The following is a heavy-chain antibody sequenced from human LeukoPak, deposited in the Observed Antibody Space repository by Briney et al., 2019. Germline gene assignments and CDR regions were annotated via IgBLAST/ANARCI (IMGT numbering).Heavy chain of an antibody. CDR2: IRYDESYK. Sequence: GGSLRLSCAASGFIFSSYGMHWVRQAPGKGLEWVAFIRYDESYKYYADSVKGRFTISRDNSKNTLYLQMNSLRAEDTAVYYCAKDPSYDFWSAYLDHWGQGTLVTVSS. CDR3: AKDPSYDFWSAYLDH. J-gene: IGHJ4*02. V-gene: IGHV3-30*02. CDR1: GFIFSSYG. D-gene: IGHD3-3*01.